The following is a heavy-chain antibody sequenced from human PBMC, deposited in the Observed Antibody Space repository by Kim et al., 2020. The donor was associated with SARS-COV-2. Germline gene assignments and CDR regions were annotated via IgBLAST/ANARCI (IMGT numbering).Heavy chain of an antibody. CDR3: ASRDYYYYYGMDV. V-gene: IGHV4-4*02. J-gene: IGHJ6*02. Sequence: YNPSLERRVTISVDKSKNQCSLKLSSVTAADTDVYYCASRDYYYYYGMDVWGQGTTVTVSS.